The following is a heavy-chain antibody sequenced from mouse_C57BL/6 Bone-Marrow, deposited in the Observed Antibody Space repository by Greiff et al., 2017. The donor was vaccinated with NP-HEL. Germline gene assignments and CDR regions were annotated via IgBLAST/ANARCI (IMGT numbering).Heavy chain of an antibody. CDR1: GFTFSSYA. Sequence: EVMLVESGGGLVKPGGSLKLSCAASGFTFSSYAMSWVRQTPEKRLEWVATISDGGSYTYYPDNVKGRFTISRDNAKNNLYLQMSHLKSEDTAMYYCARASYYYGSSYEDWGQGTTLTVSS. CDR2: ISDGGSYT. D-gene: IGHD1-1*01. V-gene: IGHV5-4*03. J-gene: IGHJ2*01. CDR3: ARASYYYGSSYED.